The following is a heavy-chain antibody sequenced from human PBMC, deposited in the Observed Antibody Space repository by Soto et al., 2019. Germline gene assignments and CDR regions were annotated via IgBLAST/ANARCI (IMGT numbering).Heavy chain of an antibody. CDR2: IDESGNYI. CDR1: GSTFSNYG. V-gene: IGHV3-21*01. J-gene: IGHJ4*02. CDR3: ARDESAGSSIRY. Sequence: EVQVVESGGGLVKPGGSLRLSCTASGSTFSNYGMNWVRQAPGKGLEWVSSIDESGNYIYYADSVQGRFIISRDNVKISLYLQMNSLRAEDTAVYFCARDESAGSSIRYWGQGTLVTVSS. D-gene: IGHD2-2*01.